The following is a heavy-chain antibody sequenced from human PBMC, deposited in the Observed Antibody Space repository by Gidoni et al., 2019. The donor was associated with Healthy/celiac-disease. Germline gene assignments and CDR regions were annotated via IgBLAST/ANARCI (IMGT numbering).Heavy chain of an antibody. CDR1: CFTSTSYG. V-gene: IGHV1-18*01. CDR2: ISAYNGNT. J-gene: IGHJ4*02. Sequence: QVQLGQSGAEVEKPGASVKVSCKASCFTSTSYGISWVRQAPGQGLEWMGWISAYNGNTNYAQKLQGRVTMTTDTSTSTAYMELRSLRSDDTAVYYCASCSSTSCYPRHYFDYWGQGTLVTVSS. CDR3: ASCSSTSCYPRHYFDY. D-gene: IGHD2-2*01.